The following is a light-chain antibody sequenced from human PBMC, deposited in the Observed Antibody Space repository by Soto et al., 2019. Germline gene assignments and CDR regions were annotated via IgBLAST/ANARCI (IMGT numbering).Light chain of an antibody. CDR2: AAS. J-gene: IGKJ1*01. V-gene: IGKV1-27*01. Sequence: DIQMTQSPSSLSASVGDRVTITCRASQGISNYLAWYQQKPGKVPKLLIYAASTLQSGVPSRFSGSGSGTDFTLTISSLQPEDVATYYCRKYNSALTFGQGTTVEIK. CDR3: RKYNSALT. CDR1: QGISNY.